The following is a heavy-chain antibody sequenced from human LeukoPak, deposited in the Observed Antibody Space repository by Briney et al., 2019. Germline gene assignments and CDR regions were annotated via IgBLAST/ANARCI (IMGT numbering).Heavy chain of an antibody. V-gene: IGHV3-23*01. D-gene: IGHD3-22*01. Sequence: GGSLRLSCAASGFTFSSYAMGWVRQAPGKGLEWVSAISGSGGSTYYADSVKGRFTISRDNSKNTLYLQMNSLRAEDTAVYYCAKDLYDSSGYYYLFDYWGQGTLVTVSS. CDR1: GFTFSSYA. CDR2: ISGSGGST. CDR3: AKDLYDSSGYYYLFDY. J-gene: IGHJ4*02.